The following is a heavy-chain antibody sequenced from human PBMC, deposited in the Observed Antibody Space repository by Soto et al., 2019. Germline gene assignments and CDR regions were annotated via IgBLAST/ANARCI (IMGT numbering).Heavy chain of an antibody. D-gene: IGHD4-17*01. CDR2: ISYDGSNK. Sequence: GGSLRLSCAASGFTFSSYGMHWVRQAPGKGLEWVAVISYDGSNKYYADSVKGRFTISRDNSKNTLYLQMNSLRAEDTAVYYCAKDDDYGSLFDYWGQGTLVTVSS. CDR1: GFTFSSYG. V-gene: IGHV3-30*18. J-gene: IGHJ4*02. CDR3: AKDDDYGSLFDY.